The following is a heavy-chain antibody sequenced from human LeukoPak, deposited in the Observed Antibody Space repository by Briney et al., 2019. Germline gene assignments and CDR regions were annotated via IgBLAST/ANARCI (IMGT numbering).Heavy chain of an antibody. CDR2: IYYSGST. V-gene: IGHV4-39*01. D-gene: IGHD6-6*01. Sequence: SETLSLTCCVSGGSISSSSYYWVWIRQSPGRGLEWIGNIYYSGSTYYSPSLKSRVTISVDTSKNQFSLRLSSVTAADTAVYYCARYSSSSGWFDPWGRGTEVRVSS. CDR3: ARYSSSSGWFDP. CDR1: GGSISSSSYY. J-gene: IGHJ5*02.